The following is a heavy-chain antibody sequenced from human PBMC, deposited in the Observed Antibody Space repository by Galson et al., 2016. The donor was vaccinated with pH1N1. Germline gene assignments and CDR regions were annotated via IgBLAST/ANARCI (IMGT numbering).Heavy chain of an antibody. Sequence: SVKVSCKASGGTFSNSAVSWVRQAPGQGLEWMGGIIPIFGTTKYAQKIQGRVTITADQLTSTSYMELSSLRSEDTAVYYCASPAMVRGVVYYPFGMDIWGQGTTVTVSS. CDR2: IIPIFGTT. CDR3: ASPAMVRGVVYYPFGMDI. D-gene: IGHD3-10*01. CDR1: GGTFSNSA. J-gene: IGHJ6*02. V-gene: IGHV1-69*13.